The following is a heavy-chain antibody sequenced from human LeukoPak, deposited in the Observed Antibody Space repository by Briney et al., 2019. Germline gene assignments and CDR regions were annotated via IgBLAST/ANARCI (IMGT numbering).Heavy chain of an antibody. Sequence: ASVKVSCKASGYTFTGYYMHWVRQAPGQGLEWMGWINPNSGGTNYAQKFQGRVTMTRDTSISTAYMELSRLRSDDTAVCYCARDHHSSGWYFLPSQERNWFDPWGQGTLVTVSS. J-gene: IGHJ5*02. CDR2: INPNSGGT. V-gene: IGHV1-2*02. D-gene: IGHD6-19*01. CDR3: ARDHHSSGWYFLPSQERNWFDP. CDR1: GYTFTGYY.